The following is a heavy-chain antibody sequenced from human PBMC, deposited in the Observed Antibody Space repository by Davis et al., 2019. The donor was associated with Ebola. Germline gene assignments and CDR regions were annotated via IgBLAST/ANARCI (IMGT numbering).Heavy chain of an antibody. CDR2: ISNSGGST. D-gene: IGHD1-26*01. J-gene: IGHJ4*02. V-gene: IGHV3-23*01. CDR1: GFTFTKYG. Sequence: PGGSLRLSCAASGFTFTKYGMSWVRQAPGKGLEWVSGISNSGGSTYYADSVKGQFTISRDNSKNTLYLQMNSLRGDDTAVYYCAKDLRLGSYTDDYWGQGTLVTVSS. CDR3: AKDLRLGSYTDDY.